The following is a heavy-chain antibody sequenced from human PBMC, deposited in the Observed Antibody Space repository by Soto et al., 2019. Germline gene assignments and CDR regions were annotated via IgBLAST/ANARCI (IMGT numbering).Heavy chain of an antibody. V-gene: IGHV1-69*13. CDR1: GGTFSSYA. Sequence: RASVKVSCKASGGTFSSYAISWVRQAPGQGLEWMGGIIPIFGTANYAQKFQGRVTITADESTSTAYMELSSLRSEDTAVYYCARGTTVTTYDAFDIWGQGTMVTVSS. CDR3: ARGTTVTTYDAFDI. CDR2: IIPIFGTA. D-gene: IGHD4-4*01. J-gene: IGHJ3*02.